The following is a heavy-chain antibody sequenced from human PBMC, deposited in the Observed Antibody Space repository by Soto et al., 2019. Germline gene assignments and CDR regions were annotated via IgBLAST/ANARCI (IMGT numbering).Heavy chain of an antibody. D-gene: IGHD1-26*01. V-gene: IGHV4-39*02. CDR3: AREEDGATGWDY. J-gene: IGHJ4*02. CDR2: IYYGGST. Sequence: QLQLQESGPGLVKPSETLSLTCTVSGGSISSSSYYWGWIRQPPGKGLEWIGSIYYGGSTYYNPSLKSRVTLSVDTSKNQFSLKLSSVTAADTAIYYCAREEDGATGWDYWGQGTLVTVSS. CDR1: GGSISSSSYY.